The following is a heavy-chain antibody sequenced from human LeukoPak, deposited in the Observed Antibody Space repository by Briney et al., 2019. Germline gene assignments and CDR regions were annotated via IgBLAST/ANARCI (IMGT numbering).Heavy chain of an antibody. J-gene: IGHJ4*02. D-gene: IGHD3-22*01. Sequence: GGSLRLSCAASGFTVSSNYMSWVRQAPGKGMEWVSVIYSGGRTYYSDSVTGGLTISRANSKNTLYLQMNSLRADDTAVYYCCYDSSGYYSMRFDYWGQGTLVTVSS. CDR3: CYDSSGYYSMRFDY. CDR1: GFTVSSNY. V-gene: IGHV3-53*01. CDR2: IYSGGRT.